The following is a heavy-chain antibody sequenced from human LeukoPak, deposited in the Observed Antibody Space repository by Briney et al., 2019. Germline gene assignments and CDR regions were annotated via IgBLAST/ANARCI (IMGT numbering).Heavy chain of an antibody. J-gene: IGHJ4*02. D-gene: IGHD4-17*01. CDR2: ISSSSTYI. Sequence: GGSLRLSCAASGFTFSTYSMNWVRQAPGKGLEWVSSISSSSTYIYSADSVKDRFTISRDNAKNSLYLQMNSLRAEDTAVYYCARDARATVTTDYWGQGTLVTVSS. CDR1: GFTFSTYS. CDR3: ARDARATVTTDY. V-gene: IGHV3-21*01.